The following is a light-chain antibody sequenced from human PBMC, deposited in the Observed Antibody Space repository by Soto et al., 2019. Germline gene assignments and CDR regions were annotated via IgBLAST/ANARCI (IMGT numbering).Light chain of an antibody. V-gene: IGKV1-39*01. CDR1: QSISNF. CDR3: KQSYSTPWT. J-gene: IGKJ1*01. Sequence: DVQRAWSPSTLAASVGDRVTITCRTSQSISNFLNVYQQKPGKAPKVLIFGASSLQIGASASFGGSGSGTDFTLNISSMQPEDFATYYCKQSYSTPWTLGQGTTV. CDR2: GAS.